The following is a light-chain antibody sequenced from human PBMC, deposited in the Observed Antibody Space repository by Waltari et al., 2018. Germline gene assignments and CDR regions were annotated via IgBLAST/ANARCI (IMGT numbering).Light chain of an antibody. V-gene: IGLV2-11*01. CDR1: SSDVGGYNY. CDR2: DVN. J-gene: IGLJ1*01. Sequence: QSALTQPRSVSGSPGQSVTISCIGTSSDVGGYNYVSWYPQYPGKAPKLVIYDVNKRPSGVPYRFSDSKSGNTASLTISGLQAEDEADYYCCSYAGSSTFYVFGSGTEVTV. CDR3: CSYAGSSTFYV.